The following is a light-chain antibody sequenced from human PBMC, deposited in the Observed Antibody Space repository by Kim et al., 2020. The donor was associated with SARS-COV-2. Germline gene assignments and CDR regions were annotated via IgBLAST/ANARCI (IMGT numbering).Light chain of an antibody. Sequence: SYELTQPPSVYVSPGQTASITCSGDKLGDKYACWYQQKPGQSLVLVIYQDSKRPSGIPERFSGSNSGNTATLTISGTQAMDEADYYCQAWDSSFVVFGGGTQLTVL. J-gene: IGLJ2*01. CDR2: QDS. CDR3: QAWDSSFVV. V-gene: IGLV3-1*01. CDR1: KLGDKY.